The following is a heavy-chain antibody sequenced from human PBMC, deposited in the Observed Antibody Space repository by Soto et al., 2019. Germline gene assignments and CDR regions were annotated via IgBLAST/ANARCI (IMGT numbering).Heavy chain of an antibody. CDR2: IIPIFGTA. CDR3: ARGAYYYDSSGYYQYYFDY. V-gene: IGHV1-69*01. CDR1: GGTFSSYA. D-gene: IGHD3-22*01. J-gene: IGHJ4*02. Sequence: QVQLVQSGAEVKKPGSSVKVSCKASGGTFSSYAISWVRQAPGPGLEWLGGIIPIFGTANYAQKFQGRVTITAEESTSTAYMELSSLRSEDTAVYYCARGAYYYDSSGYYQYYFDYWGQGTLVTVSS.